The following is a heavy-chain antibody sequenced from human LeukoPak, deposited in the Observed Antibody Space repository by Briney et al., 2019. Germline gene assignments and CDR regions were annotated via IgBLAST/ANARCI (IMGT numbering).Heavy chain of an antibody. CDR1: GGSFSGYY. D-gene: IGHD2-2*01. CDR3: ARRPLVVPAAMWWFDP. J-gene: IGHJ5*02. Sequence: SETLSLTCAVYGGSFSGYYWSWIRQPPGKGLEWIGEINHSGSTNYNPSLKSRVTISVDTSKNQFSLKLSSVTAADTAVYYCARRPLVVPAAMWWFDPWGQGTLVTVSS. CDR2: INHSGST. V-gene: IGHV4-34*01.